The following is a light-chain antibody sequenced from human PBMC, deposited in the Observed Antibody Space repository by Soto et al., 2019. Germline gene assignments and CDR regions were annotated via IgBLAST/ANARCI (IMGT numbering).Light chain of an antibody. J-gene: IGKJ5*01. CDR1: QSVSSY. CDR3: QQRYNWPIT. V-gene: IGKV3-11*01. Sequence: EIVLTQSPATLSLSPGERATLSCRASQSVSSYLAWYQQKPGQAPRLLIYDASNRATGIPARFSGSGSGTDFTLTISSLEPEDFSVYYCQQRYNWPITFGQGTRLENK. CDR2: DAS.